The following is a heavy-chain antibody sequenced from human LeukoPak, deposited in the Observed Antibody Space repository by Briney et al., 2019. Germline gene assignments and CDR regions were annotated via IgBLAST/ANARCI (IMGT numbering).Heavy chain of an antibody. V-gene: IGHV3-30*02. CDR3: AKDLQRAGNYGFFPCGSLDC. Sequence: PGGSLRLSCAASGFTFSDYGMHWVRQAPGKGLEWVAFIRFDGSNIYFAGSVRGRFTISRDNSKNTVYLQMNSLRAEDTAVYYCAKDLQRAGNYGFFPCGSLDCWGQGTLVTVSS. J-gene: IGHJ4*02. CDR1: GFTFSDYG. CDR2: IRFDGSNI. D-gene: IGHD1-26*01.